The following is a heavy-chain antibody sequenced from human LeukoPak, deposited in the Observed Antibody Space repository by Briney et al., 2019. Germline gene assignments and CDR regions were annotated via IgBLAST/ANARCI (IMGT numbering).Heavy chain of an antibody. CDR2: ISSSSSYI. CDR3: ARGEAEYYFDY. V-gene: IGHV3-21*01. Sequence: KSGGSLRLSCAASGFTFSSYSMTWVRQAPGKGLEWVSSISSSSSYIYYADSVKGRFTISRDNAKNSLYLQMNSLRAEDTAVYYCARGEAEYYFDYWGQGTLVTVSS. CDR1: GFTFSSYS. D-gene: IGHD3-16*01. J-gene: IGHJ4*02.